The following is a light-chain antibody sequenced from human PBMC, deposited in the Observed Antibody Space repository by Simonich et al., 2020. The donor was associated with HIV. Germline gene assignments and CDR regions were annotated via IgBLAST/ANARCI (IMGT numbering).Light chain of an antibody. CDR3: SSYTSSSTWV. CDR2: DVS. J-gene: IGLJ2*01. Sequence: HSALTQPASVSGSPGQSITISCPGTSSDVGGYNYVCWYQPHPGKAPKLMIYDVSKRPSGVANRFAGSKSCNTASLTISGLQAEDEADYYCSSYTSSSTWVFGGGTKLTVL. CDR1: SSDVGGYNY. V-gene: IGLV2-14*03.